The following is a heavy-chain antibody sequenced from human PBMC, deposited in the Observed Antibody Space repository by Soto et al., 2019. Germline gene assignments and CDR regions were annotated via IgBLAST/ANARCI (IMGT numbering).Heavy chain of an antibody. CDR2: IYYSGST. V-gene: IGHV4-31*03. CDR3: ARPVGVEQQLVHDGFDL. J-gene: IGHJ3*01. CDR1: GGSISSGGYY. Sequence: TLSLTCTVSGGSISSGGYYWSWIRQHAGKGLEWIGYIYYSGSTYYNPSLKSRFTISVDTSKNQFSLKVRSVTAADTALYYCARPVGVEQQLVHDGFDLWGQGTMVTVSS. D-gene: IGHD6-13*01.